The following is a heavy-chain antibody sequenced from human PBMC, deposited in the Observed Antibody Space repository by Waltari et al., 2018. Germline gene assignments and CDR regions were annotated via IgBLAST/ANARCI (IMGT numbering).Heavy chain of an antibody. D-gene: IGHD6-13*01. Sequence: EVQLVESGGGLVQPGGSLRLSCAASGFTFSSYEMNWVRQAPGKGLAWVSYISSSGSTIYYADSVKGRFTISRDNAKNSLYLQMNSLRAEDTAVYYCASGVYDAFDIWGQGTMVTVSS. V-gene: IGHV3-48*03. CDR3: ASGVYDAFDI. CDR2: ISSSGSTI. J-gene: IGHJ3*02. CDR1: GFTFSSYE.